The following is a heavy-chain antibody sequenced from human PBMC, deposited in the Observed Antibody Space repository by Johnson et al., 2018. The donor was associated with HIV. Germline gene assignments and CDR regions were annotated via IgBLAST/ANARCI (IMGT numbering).Heavy chain of an antibody. CDR3: AKGGHWTGTTHGDAFDI. CDR2: IWFDGSNK. Sequence: QMQLVESGGGVVQPGRSLRLSCTASGFTFSSYGMHWVRQAPGKGLEWVAVIWFDGSNKYYADSVKGRFTISRDNSKNTLYLQMNSLRAEDKAAYCCAKGGHWTGTTHGDAFDIWGQGTMVTVSS. V-gene: IGHV3-33*06. CDR1: GFTFSSYG. D-gene: IGHD1-1*01. J-gene: IGHJ3*02.